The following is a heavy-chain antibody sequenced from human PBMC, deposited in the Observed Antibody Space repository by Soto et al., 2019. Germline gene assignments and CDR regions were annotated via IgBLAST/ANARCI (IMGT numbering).Heavy chain of an antibody. CDR2: INAGNGNT. V-gene: IGHV1-3*01. Sequence: QVQLVQSGAEVKKPGASVKVSCKASGYTFTSYAMHWVRQAPGQRLEWMGWINAGNGNTKYSQKFQGRVTITRDTSASTAYMELSSMRCEDTDVYYCERDPPRGHRNIVVVPAASYGMDGWGQGTTVTVS. CDR1: GYTFTSYA. J-gene: IGHJ6*02. D-gene: IGHD2-2*01. CDR3: ERDPPRGHRNIVVVPAASYGMDG.